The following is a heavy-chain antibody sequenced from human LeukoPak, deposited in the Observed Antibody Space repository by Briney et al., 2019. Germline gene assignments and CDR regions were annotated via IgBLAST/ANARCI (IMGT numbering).Heavy chain of an antibody. D-gene: IGHD4-17*01. V-gene: IGHV1-69*05. CDR1: GGTFSGHA. CDR3: AAGDPFNYYMDR. J-gene: IGHJ6*03. Sequence: GASVKVSCKASGGTFSGHAISWVRQAPGQGLEWMGGLIPISGATNSTQRFQGRITISTDESTTTAYLELSGLTSEDTAVYFCAAGDPFNYYMDRWGKGTTVTVFS. CDR2: LIPISGAT.